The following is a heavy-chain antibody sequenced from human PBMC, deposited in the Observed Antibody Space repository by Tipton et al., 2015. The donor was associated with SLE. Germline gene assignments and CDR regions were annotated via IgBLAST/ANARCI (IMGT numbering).Heavy chain of an antibody. J-gene: IGHJ4*02. CDR1: GGSIFSSTYY. V-gene: IGHV4-39*07. D-gene: IGHD3-22*01. CDR2: IYYSGYT. CDR3: ATTDFDSSYYYDLGY. Sequence: TLSLTCTVSGGSIFSSTYYWGWIRQPPGKGLEWIGRIYYSGYTYYNPSLNSRVTISVDTSKNQFSLRLSSVTAADTALYYCATTDFDSSYYYDLGYWGQGTLVTVSS.